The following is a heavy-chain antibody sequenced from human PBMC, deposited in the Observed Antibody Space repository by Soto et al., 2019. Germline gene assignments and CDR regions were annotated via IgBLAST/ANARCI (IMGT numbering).Heavy chain of an antibody. CDR2: ISAYSGNT. CDR3: ASAGVDYYGMDV. Sequence: ASVKVSCKASGYTFTSYGIIWVRQATGQGLEWMGWISAYSGNTDYAQKFQGRVTMTRNTSISTAYMELSSLRSEDTAVYYCASAGVDYYGMDVWGQGTTVTVSS. J-gene: IGHJ6*02. V-gene: IGHV1-8*02. D-gene: IGHD3-10*01. CDR1: GYTFTSYG.